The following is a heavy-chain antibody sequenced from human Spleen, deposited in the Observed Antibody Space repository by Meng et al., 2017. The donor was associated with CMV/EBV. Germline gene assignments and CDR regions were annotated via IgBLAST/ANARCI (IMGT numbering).Heavy chain of an antibody. CDR2: MYYSGST. J-gene: IGHJ1*01. V-gene: IGHV4-39*01. Sequence: SGDSISSSSYYWGWIRQPPGKGLEWIGIMYYSGSTYDNPSLKSRVTISADTSKNQFSLKLSSVTAADTAVYYCARLVGSYGGGEYFQHWGQGTLVTVSS. CDR3: ARLVGSYGGGEYFQH. D-gene: IGHD1-26*01. CDR1: GDSISSSSYY.